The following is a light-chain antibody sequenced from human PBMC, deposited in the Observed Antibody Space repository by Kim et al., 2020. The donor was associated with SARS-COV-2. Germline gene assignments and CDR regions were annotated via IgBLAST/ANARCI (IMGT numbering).Light chain of an antibody. V-gene: IGKV1-33*01. Sequence: SASVGDRVTLTCQASQHIHSYLNWYQQRPGKAPELLIYDASILETGVPSRFTGSGSGTHFTFTISRLQPEDIATYYCQQYSNLPLTFGPGTRVDIK. CDR2: DAS. CDR1: QHIHSY. CDR3: QQYSNLPLT. J-gene: IGKJ3*01.